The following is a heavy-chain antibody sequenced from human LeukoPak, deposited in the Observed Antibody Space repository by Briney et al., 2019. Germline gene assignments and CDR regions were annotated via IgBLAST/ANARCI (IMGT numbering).Heavy chain of an antibody. CDR1: GDSVSGNSIA. Sequence: SQTLSLTCAISGDSVSGNSIAWTWIRQSPSRGLEWLGRTYYRSKWYSDYALSVKSRISINPDTSKNQFSLQLSSVTPEDTAVYYCAKDPRMGYFDWDFDYWGQGTLVTVSS. D-gene: IGHD3-9*01. CDR3: AKDPRMGYFDWDFDY. J-gene: IGHJ4*02. V-gene: IGHV6-1*01. CDR2: TYYRSKWYS.